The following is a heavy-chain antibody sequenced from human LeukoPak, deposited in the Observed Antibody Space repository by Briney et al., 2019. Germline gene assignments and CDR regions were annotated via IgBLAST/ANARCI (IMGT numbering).Heavy chain of an antibody. CDR3: AKDTHSMIVATITGAFDI. Sequence: GGSLRLSCAASGFTFSNYWMHWVRQAPGKGLEWVSGISWNSGSIGYADSVKGRFTISRDNAKNSLYLQMNSLRAEDTALYYCAKDTHSMIVATITGAFDIWGQGTMVTVSS. V-gene: IGHV3-9*01. J-gene: IGHJ3*02. CDR1: GFTFSNYW. D-gene: IGHD5-12*01. CDR2: ISWNSGSI.